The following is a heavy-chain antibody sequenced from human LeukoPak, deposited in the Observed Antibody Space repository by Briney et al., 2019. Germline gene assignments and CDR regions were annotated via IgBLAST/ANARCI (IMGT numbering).Heavy chain of an antibody. CDR2: INHSGST. CDR1: GGSFSGYY. J-gene: IGHJ4*02. V-gene: IGHV4-34*01. Sequence: SETLSLTCAVYGGSFSGYYWSWIRQPPGKGLEWIGEINHSGSTNYNPSLKSRVTISVDTSKNQFSLKLTSVSAADTAMYYCTRYMEYPGAGFDLWGQGIPVTVSS. D-gene: IGHD2/OR15-2a*01. CDR3: TRYMEYPGAGFDL.